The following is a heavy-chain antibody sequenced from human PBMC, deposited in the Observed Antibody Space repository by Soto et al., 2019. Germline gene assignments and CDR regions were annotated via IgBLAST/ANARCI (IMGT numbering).Heavy chain of an antibody. CDR2: ITGCGDAT. Sequence: EVQLLDSGGGLVQPGGSLRLSCAASGFIFRNYAMTWVRQAPGKGLEWVSSITGCGDATYYADSVKGRFTFSRDNSKNTLYLEMNSLRADDTATYYCAKIDSWGYGCVRHFDSWGQGTLVTVSS. CDR1: GFIFRNYA. J-gene: IGHJ4*02. D-gene: IGHD5-18*01. V-gene: IGHV3-23*01. CDR3: AKIDSWGYGCVRHFDS.